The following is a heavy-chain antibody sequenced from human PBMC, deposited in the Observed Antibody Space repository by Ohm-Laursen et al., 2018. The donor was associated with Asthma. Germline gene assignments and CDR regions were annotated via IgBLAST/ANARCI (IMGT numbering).Heavy chain of an antibody. J-gene: IGHJ3*01. Sequence: SLRLSCAAPGFNFGTYGMHWVRQAPGKGPEWVAVISQDGSSEYYADSVKGRFTISRDNSKNTLYLQMSRLRTEGTAVYSCAKDFRDAFDVWGQGTMVTVSS. V-gene: IGHV3-30*18. CDR1: GFNFGTYG. CDR2: ISQDGSSE. CDR3: AKDFRDAFDV.